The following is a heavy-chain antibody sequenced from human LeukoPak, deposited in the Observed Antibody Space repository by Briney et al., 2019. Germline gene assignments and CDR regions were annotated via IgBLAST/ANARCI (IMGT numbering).Heavy chain of an antibody. V-gene: IGHV3-21*01. CDR2: ISSSSSYI. CDR1: GFTFSSYS. D-gene: IGHD6-13*01. J-gene: IGHJ4*02. Sequence: PGGSLRLSCAASGFTFSSYSMNWVRQAPGKGLEWVSSISSSSSYIYYADSVKGRFTISRDNSKNTLYLQMNSLRAEDTAVYYCARVIIAAAGTLDYWGQGTLVTVSS. CDR3: ARVIIAAAGTLDY.